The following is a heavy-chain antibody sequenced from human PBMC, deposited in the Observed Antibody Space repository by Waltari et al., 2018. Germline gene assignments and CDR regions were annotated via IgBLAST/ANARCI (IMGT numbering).Heavy chain of an antibody. CDR3: ASNYYDSSGYMDH. D-gene: IGHD3-22*01. CDR2: MSGSGNTI. V-gene: IGHV3-11*04. Sequence: QVQLVESGGGLVKPGGSLRLSCTASGLTFNAYYMNWIRQAPGKGLEWMSYMSGSGNTIYHADSVNGRFTSSRDNAKNSLFLQMNSLRAEDTGVYYCASNYYDSSGYMDHWGQGTLVTVSS. J-gene: IGHJ4*02. CDR1: GLTFNAYY.